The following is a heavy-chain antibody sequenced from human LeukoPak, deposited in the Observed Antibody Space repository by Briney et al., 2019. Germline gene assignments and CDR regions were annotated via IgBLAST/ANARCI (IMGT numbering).Heavy chain of an antibody. V-gene: IGHV4-61*02. CDR1: GDSISSGTYY. J-gene: IGHJ2*01. CDR2: IYSRGST. Sequence: SSQTLSLTCSVSGDSISSGTYYWTWVRQPAGSGLEWIGRIYSRGSTSYNPSLKSRVTISIDTSKNQFSLKVNSVTVADTAVYYCARDHDYARFDVWGRGTLVTVSS. D-gene: IGHD3-16*01. CDR3: ARDHDYARFDV.